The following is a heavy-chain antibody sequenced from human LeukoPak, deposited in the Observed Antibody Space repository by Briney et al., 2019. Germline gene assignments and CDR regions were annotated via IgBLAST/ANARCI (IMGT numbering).Heavy chain of an antibody. CDR3: ARMHLFGVVNYNYYYMDV. CDR2: VGSSGAYI. D-gene: IGHD3-3*01. V-gene: IGHV3-21*01. Sequence: GGSLRLSCTASGFTFSTYSMTWVRQAPGKGLEWVASVGSSGAYIYYADSVKGRFTISRDNAKNSLFLQMNSLRVEDTALYYCARMHLFGVVNYNYYYMDVWGKGTPVTVSS. CDR1: GFTFSTYS. J-gene: IGHJ6*03.